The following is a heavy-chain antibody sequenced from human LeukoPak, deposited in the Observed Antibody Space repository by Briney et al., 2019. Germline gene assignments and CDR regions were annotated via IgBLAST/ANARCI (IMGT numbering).Heavy chain of an antibody. J-gene: IGHJ4*02. CDR1: GFTFSSCG. CDR3: ARDLHCSGGSCYSGLHY. CDR2: IRYDGTNK. Sequence: GGSLRLSCAASGFTFSSCGMHWVRQAPGKGLEWVTFIRYDGTNKYYADAVKGRFAISRDNSKNTLYLQMNSLRPEDTAVYYCARDLHCSGGSCYSGLHYWGQGTLVTVSS. V-gene: IGHV3-30*02. D-gene: IGHD2-15*01.